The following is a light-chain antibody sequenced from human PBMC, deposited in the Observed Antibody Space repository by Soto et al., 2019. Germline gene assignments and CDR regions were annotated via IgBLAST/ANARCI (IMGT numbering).Light chain of an antibody. V-gene: IGKV1-6*02. CDR2: AAS. CDR1: QDIGND. Sequence: IQMTQSPSSLSVSIIDRVTITCRASQDIGNDLGWYQQRPGEAPKLLLYAASTLRSGVPSRFSGSGSGTHFALTINSLQPEDSATYFCLQDHNYPWTFGQGTKVDIK. J-gene: IGKJ1*01. CDR3: LQDHNYPWT.